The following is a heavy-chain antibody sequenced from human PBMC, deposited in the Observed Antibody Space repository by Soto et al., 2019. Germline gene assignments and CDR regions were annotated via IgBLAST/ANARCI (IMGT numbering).Heavy chain of an antibody. J-gene: IGHJ4*02. V-gene: IGHV3-21*01. CDR3: ARESEDLTSNFDY. Sequence: PGGSLRLSCAASCFTFTRYSMNWVRQAPGKGLEWVSSISSPTNYIYYADSMKGRFTVSRDNAKNSVYLEMNSLSAEDTAVYYCARESEDLTSNFDYWGQGTLVTVSS. CDR2: ISSPTNYI. CDR1: CFTFTRYS.